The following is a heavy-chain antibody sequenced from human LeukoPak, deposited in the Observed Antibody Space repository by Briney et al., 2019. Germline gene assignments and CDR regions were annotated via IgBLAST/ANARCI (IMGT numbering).Heavy chain of an antibody. CDR3: AKDITMIVVVISFDY. Sequence: GGSLRLSCAASGFTFSSYWMSWVRQAPGKGLEWVSAISGSGGSTYYADSVKGRFTISRDNSKNTLYLQMNSLRAEDTAVYYCAKDITMIVVVISFDYWGQGTLVTVSS. CDR1: GFTFSSYW. V-gene: IGHV3-23*01. CDR2: ISGSGGST. J-gene: IGHJ4*02. D-gene: IGHD3-22*01.